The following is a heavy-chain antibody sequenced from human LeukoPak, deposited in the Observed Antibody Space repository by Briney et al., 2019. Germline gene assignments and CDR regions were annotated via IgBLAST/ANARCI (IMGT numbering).Heavy chain of an antibody. Sequence: SGGSLRLSCAASGFTFSNTWMNWVRQAPGKGLEWVGRIKSKPDGGTTDYAAPVKGRFTISRDDSKNTLYLQMNSLKTEDTAVYYCTTDRPDYWGRGTLVTVSS. CDR2: IKSKPDGGTT. CDR1: GFTFSNTW. V-gene: IGHV3-15*01. J-gene: IGHJ4*02. CDR3: TTDRPDY.